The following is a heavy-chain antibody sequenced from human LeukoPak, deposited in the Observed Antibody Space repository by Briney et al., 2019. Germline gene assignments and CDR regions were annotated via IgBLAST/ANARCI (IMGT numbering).Heavy chain of an antibody. CDR2: ISASGGST. J-gene: IGHJ6*03. D-gene: IGHD2-15*01. CDR3: ARLRAAGLYYYYYYMDV. V-gene: IGHV3-23*01. CDR1: GFTFSSYA. Sequence: GGSLRLSCAASGFTFSSYAMSWVRQAPGKGLEWVSAISASGGSTYYADSVKGRFTISRDNSKNTLYLQMNSLRAEDTAVYYCARLRAAGLYYYYYYMDVWGKGTTVTVSS.